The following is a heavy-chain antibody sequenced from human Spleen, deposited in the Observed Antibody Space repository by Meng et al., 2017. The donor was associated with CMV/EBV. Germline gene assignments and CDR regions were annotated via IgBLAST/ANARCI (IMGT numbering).Heavy chain of an antibody. CDR2: ISSRSIYI. CDR3: ARVAAAGRGMDV. J-gene: IGHJ6*02. Sequence: GGSLRLSCAASGFNFNTYSMNWVRQAPGKGLEWVASISSRSIYIYYADLVKGRFTISRDNAKNSLFLQMNSLRAEDTAVYYCARVAAAGRGMDVWGPGTTVTVSS. D-gene: IGHD6-13*01. V-gene: IGHV3-21*01. CDR1: GFNFNTYS.